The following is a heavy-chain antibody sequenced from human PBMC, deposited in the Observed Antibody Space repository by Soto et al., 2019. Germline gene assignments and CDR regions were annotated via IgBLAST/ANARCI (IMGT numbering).Heavy chain of an antibody. CDR3: AKAVYSGSYFDY. CDR1: GFTFSSYG. V-gene: IGHV3-30*18. J-gene: IGHJ4*02. CDR2: ISYDGSNK. Sequence: GGSLRVSCAASGFTFSSYGMHWGRQAPGKGLEWVAVISYDGSNKYYADSVKGRFTISRDNSKNTLYLQMNSLRAEDTAVYYCAKAVYSGSYFDYWGQGT. D-gene: IGHD1-26*01.